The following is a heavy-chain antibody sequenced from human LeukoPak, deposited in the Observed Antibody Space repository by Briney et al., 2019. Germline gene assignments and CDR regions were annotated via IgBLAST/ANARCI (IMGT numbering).Heavy chain of an antibody. Sequence: PSETLSLICTVSGGSISSYYWSWIRQPPGKGLEWIGYIYYSGSTNYNPSLKSRVTISVDTSKNQFSLKLSSVTAADTAVYYCARGGVGHWFDPWGQRTLVTVSS. D-gene: IGHD3-10*01. CDR1: GGSISSYY. J-gene: IGHJ5*02. CDR2: IYYSGST. V-gene: IGHV4-59*01. CDR3: ARGGVGHWFDP.